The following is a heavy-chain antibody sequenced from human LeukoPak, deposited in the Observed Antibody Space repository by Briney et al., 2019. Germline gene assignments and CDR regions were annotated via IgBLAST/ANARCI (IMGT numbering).Heavy chain of an antibody. Sequence: PSETLSLTCTVSGGSISSSSYYWGWIRQPPGKGLEWIGSIYYSGSTYYNPSLKSRGTISIDTYKNQFSPKLSPVTAADNDAYYCARARPDYYDPYYFDYWGQGTLVTVSS. CDR3: ARARPDYYDPYYFDY. J-gene: IGHJ4*02. CDR1: GGSISSSSYY. D-gene: IGHD3-22*01. CDR2: IYYSGST. V-gene: IGHV4-39*07.